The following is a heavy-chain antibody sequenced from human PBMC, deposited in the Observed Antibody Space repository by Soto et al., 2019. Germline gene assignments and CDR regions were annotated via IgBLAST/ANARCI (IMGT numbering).Heavy chain of an antibody. CDR3: ARGKQQLGYYYYYYMDV. CDR1: GGSFSGYY. J-gene: IGHJ6*03. D-gene: IGHD6-13*01. V-gene: IGHV4-34*01. Sequence: QVQLQQWGAGLLKPSETLSLTCAVYGGSFSGYYWSWIRQPPGKGLEWIGEINHSGSTNYNPSLKSRVTLSVDTSKNQFSLKLSSVTAADTAVYYCARGKQQLGYYYYYYMDVWGKGTTVTVSS. CDR2: INHSGST.